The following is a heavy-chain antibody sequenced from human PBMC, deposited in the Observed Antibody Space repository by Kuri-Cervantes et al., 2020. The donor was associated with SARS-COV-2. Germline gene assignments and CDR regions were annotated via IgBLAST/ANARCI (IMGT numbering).Heavy chain of an antibody. V-gene: IGHV4-34*01. Sequence: GSLRLSCAVYGGSFSGYYWSWIRQPPGKGLEWIGEINHSGSTNYNPSLKSRVTISVDTSKNQFSLKLSSVTAADTAVYYCAAVYYDSSGYYYWGQGTLVTVSS. CDR1: GGSFSGYY. J-gene: IGHJ4*02. D-gene: IGHD3-22*01. CDR2: INHSGST. CDR3: AAVYYDSSGYYY.